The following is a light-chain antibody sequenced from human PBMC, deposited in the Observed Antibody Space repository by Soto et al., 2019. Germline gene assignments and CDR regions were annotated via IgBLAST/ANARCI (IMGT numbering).Light chain of an antibody. CDR2: GAS. CDR3: QQYDSTPYT. V-gene: IGKV3-20*01. Sequence: EILLTQSPSTLSLSPGERATLSGRASQSVRNYYLALYRQQRPGQAPRLLISGASGRATGSTDRFSGSGSGTDVTLTISRLEPEDFAVYYCQQYDSTPYTFGQGTKLEI. J-gene: IGKJ2*01. CDR1: QSVRNYY.